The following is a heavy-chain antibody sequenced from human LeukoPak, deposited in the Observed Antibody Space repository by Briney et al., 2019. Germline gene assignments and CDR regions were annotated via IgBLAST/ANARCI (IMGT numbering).Heavy chain of an antibody. CDR1: GFTFSSYA. J-gene: IGHJ4*02. Sequence: GGSLRLSCVASGFTFSSYAMSWVRQAPGKGLEWVGRIKPKTDGETTEYAAPVKGRFSISRDDSKNMLYLQMNSLKTEDTAVYYCITPLPYSAQGGQGTLVTVSS. CDR3: ITPLPYSAQ. CDR2: IKPKTDGETT. V-gene: IGHV3-15*01. D-gene: IGHD2-21*01.